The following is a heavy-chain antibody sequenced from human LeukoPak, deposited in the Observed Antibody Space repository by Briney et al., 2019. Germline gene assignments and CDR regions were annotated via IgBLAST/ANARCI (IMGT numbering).Heavy chain of an antibody. CDR1: GGSISSGAYY. Sequence: PSETLSLTCTVSGGSISSGAYYWSWIRQHPGKGLEWIGYIYYSGNTYYNPSLKSRVTISVDTSKNQFSLKLSSVTAADTAVYYCARWTDCGGDCYAGNWFDPWGQGTLVTVSS. D-gene: IGHD2-21*02. J-gene: IGHJ5*02. CDR2: IYYSGNT. CDR3: ARWTDCGGDCYAGNWFDP. V-gene: IGHV4-31*03.